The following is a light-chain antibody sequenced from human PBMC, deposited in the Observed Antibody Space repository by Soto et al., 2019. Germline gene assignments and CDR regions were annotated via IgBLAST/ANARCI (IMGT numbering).Light chain of an antibody. CDR1: QSLLHSNGYNY. CDR2: LGS. V-gene: IGKV2-28*01. Sequence: DIVMTQSPLSLPVTPGEPASISCRSSQSLLHSNGYNYLDWYLQKPGQSPQLLIYLGSNRGSGVPDRFSGSGSGTDFTLKISRVEAEDVGVYYCMQALQTPPFSFGPGTKVAIK. CDR3: MQALQTPPFS. J-gene: IGKJ3*01.